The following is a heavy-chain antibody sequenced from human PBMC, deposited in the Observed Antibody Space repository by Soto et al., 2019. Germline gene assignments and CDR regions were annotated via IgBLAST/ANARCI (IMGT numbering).Heavy chain of an antibody. V-gene: IGHV4-39*01. CDR2: IYYSGST. CDR3: AVVVAATGDYYYYYGMDV. D-gene: IGHD2-15*01. CDR1: GGSISSSSYY. Sequence: QLQLQESGPGLVKPSETLSLTCTVSGGSISSSSYYWGWFRQPPGKGLEWIGSIYYSGSTYYNPSLKSRVTISVDTSKNQFSLKLSSVTAADTAVYYCAVVVAATGDYYYYYGMDVWGQGTTVTVSS. J-gene: IGHJ6*02.